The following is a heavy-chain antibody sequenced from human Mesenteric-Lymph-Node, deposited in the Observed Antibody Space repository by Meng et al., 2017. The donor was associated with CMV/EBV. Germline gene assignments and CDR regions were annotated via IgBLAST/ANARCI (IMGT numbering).Heavy chain of an antibody. V-gene: IGHV4-39*07. CDR2: MYYSGST. J-gene: IGHJ5*02. CDR1: GGSISSTSYY. Sequence: SETLSLTCTVSGGSISSTSYYWGWIRQPPGKGLEWIGSMYYSGSTYYNPSLKSRLTLSVDMSKNQFSLKLSSVTAADTAVYYCARVVHNWFDPWGQGTLVTVSS. CDR3: ARVVHNWFDP.